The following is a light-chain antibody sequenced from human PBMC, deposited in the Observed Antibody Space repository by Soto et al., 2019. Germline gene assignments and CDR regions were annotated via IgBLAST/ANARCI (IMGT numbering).Light chain of an antibody. Sequence: DIQMTQSPSTLSGSVGDRVTITCRASQTISSWLAWYQQKPGKAPKLLIYKASTLKSGVPSRFSGSGCGTEFTLTSSSLQPNDFATYYCQHYNSYSEAFGQGTKVELK. CDR3: QHYNSYSEA. V-gene: IGKV1-5*03. CDR1: QTISSW. CDR2: KAS. J-gene: IGKJ1*01.